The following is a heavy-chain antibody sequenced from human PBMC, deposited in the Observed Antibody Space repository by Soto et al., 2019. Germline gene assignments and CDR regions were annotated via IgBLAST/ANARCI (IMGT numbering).Heavy chain of an antibody. CDR2: IYYSGST. CDR3: ARFSGGDGYNYGFDY. Sequence: PSETLSLTCTVSGGSISSYYWSWIRQAPGKGLEWIGYIYYSGSTNYNPSLRSRVTISVDTSKNQFSLKLSSVTAADTAVYYCARFSGGDGYNYGFDYWGQGTLVTVSS. V-gene: IGHV4-59*01. D-gene: IGHD5-12*01. CDR1: GGSISSYY. J-gene: IGHJ4*02.